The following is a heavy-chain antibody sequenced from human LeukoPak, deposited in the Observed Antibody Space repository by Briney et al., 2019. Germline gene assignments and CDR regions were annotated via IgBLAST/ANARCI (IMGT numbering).Heavy chain of an antibody. CDR1: GGSISSYY. Sequence: KASDTLSLTCSVSGGSISSYYWSWIRQPPGKGLEWIGYVFYSGRSNYNPSLKSRVTMSVDTSENQLSLKLRSVTAADTALYYCARAHTSSWYMDYWGQGTLVSVS. D-gene: IGHD6-13*01. V-gene: IGHV4-59*07. J-gene: IGHJ4*02. CDR3: ARAHTSSWYMDY. CDR2: VFYSGRS.